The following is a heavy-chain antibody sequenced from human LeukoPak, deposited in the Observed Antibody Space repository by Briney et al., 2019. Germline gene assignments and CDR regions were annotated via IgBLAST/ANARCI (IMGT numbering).Heavy chain of an antibody. CDR3: ARERSSGWYVDY. V-gene: IGHV4-4*07. CDR2: IYTSGST. J-gene: IGHJ4*02. Sequence: SETLSLTCTVSGGSISSYYWSWIRQPAGKGLEWIGRIYTSGSTNYNPSLKSRVTMSVDTSKNQFSLKLSSVTAADTAVYYSARERSSGWYVDYWGQGTLVTVSS. D-gene: IGHD6-19*01. CDR1: GGSISSYY.